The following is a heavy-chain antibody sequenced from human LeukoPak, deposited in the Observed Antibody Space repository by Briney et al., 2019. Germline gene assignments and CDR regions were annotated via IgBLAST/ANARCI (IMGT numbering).Heavy chain of an antibody. CDR1: GFTFSSFE. CDR2: ISSSGSDI. CDR3: ARDHASGSFYPDY. J-gene: IGHJ4*02. V-gene: IGHV3-48*03. D-gene: IGHD3-10*01. Sequence: GGSLRLSCEVSGFTFSSFEMNWVRQAQGKGLEWVSYISSSGSDIYYTDSVKGRFTISRDNAKNSLFLQMNSLRAEDTAVYYCARDHASGSFYPDYWGQGTLVTVSS.